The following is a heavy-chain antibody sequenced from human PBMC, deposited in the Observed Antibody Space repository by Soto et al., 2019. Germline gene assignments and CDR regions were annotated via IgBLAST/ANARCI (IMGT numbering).Heavy chain of an antibody. CDR1: GGSFTDYQ. J-gene: IGHJ4*02. D-gene: IGHD6-6*01. V-gene: IGHV4-34*01. CDR2: VNHRGTT. Sequence: SETLSLTCSVSGGSFTDYQWTWIRQFPGGGLEWIGQVNHRGTTKYRPSLGGRLTLSLDPSKKQFSLELTSVTAADSAVYFCARRQYLSSSGLDSWGPGTLVTVSS. CDR3: ARRQYLSSSGLDS.